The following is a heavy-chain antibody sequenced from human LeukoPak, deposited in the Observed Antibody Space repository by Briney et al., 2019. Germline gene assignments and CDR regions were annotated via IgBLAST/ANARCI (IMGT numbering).Heavy chain of an antibody. J-gene: IGHJ6*03. CDR1: GFTFSSYG. V-gene: IGHV3-30*02. Sequence: GGSLRLSCAASGFTFSSYGMHWVRQAPGKGLEWVAFIRYDGSNKYYADSVKGRFTISRDNSKNTLYLQMNSLRAEDTAVYYCAKGYCSSTSCYYYYYMDVWGKGTTVTVSS. CDR3: AKGYCSSTSCYYYYYMDV. D-gene: IGHD2-2*01. CDR2: IRYDGSNK.